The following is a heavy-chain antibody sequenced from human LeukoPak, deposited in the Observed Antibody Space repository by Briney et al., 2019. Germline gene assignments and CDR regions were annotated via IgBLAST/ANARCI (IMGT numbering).Heavy chain of an antibody. Sequence: ASVKVSCKASGGTFSSYTISWVRQAPGQGLEWMGGFDPEDGETIYAQKFQGRVTMTEDTSTDTAYMELSSLRSEDTAVYYCATVRLIGRGFDIWGQGTMVTVSS. CDR3: ATVRLIGRGFDI. CDR1: GGTFSSYT. CDR2: FDPEDGET. J-gene: IGHJ3*02. D-gene: IGHD2-8*01. V-gene: IGHV1-24*01.